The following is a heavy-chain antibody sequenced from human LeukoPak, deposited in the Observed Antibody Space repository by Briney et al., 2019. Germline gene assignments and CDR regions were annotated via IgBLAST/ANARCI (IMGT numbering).Heavy chain of an antibody. J-gene: IGHJ4*02. CDR2: ISAYNGNT. V-gene: IGHV1-18*01. CDR3: ARGSVTVQLWSTGPDY. D-gene: IGHD5-18*01. CDR1: GYTFTSYG. Sequence: ASVKVSCKASGYTFTSYGISWVRQAPGQGLEWMGWISAYNGNTNYAQKLQGRVTMTTDTSTSTAYMELRSLRSDDTAVYYCARGSVTVQLWSTGPDYWGQGTLVTVSS.